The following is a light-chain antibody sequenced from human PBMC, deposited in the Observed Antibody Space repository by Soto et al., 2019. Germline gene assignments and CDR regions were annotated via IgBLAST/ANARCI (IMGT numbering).Light chain of an antibody. V-gene: IGLV1-44*01. CDR3: AAWDGSLNVYV. CDR1: SSSIGSNS. J-gene: IGLJ1*01. CDR2: TNS. Sequence: QSVLTQPPSSPGTPGQRVTISCSGSSSSIGSNSVNWYQQLPRTAPKVLIYTNSQRPSGVPDRFSGSKSGTSASLAISGLQPEDEADYYCAAWDGSLNVYVFGTGTKLTVL.